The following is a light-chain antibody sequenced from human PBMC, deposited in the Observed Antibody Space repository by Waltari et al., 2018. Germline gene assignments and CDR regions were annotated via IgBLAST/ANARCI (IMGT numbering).Light chain of an antibody. CDR2: GAS. CDR3: QQSGT. V-gene: IGKV3-20*01. Sequence: EIVLTQSPGTLSLSPGEGATLSCRASQPVSSNYLAWYQQKPGQAPRLLIYGASSRATGIPDRFSGSGSGTDFTLTISRLEPEDFAVYYCQQSGTFGQGTKVEIK. CDR1: QPVSSNY. J-gene: IGKJ1*01.